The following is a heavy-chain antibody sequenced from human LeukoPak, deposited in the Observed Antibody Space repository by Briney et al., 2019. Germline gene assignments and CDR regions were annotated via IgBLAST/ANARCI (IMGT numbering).Heavy chain of an antibody. V-gene: IGHV1-69*13. CDR2: IIPIFGTA. CDR1: GGTFSSYA. D-gene: IGHD1-26*01. Sequence: SVKVSCKASGGTFSSYAIIWVRQAPGQGLEWMGGIIPIFGTANYAQKFQGRVMITADESTSTAYMELSSLRSEDTAVYYCARDRSRVGSDAFDIWGQGTMVTVSS. J-gene: IGHJ3*02. CDR3: ARDRSRVGSDAFDI.